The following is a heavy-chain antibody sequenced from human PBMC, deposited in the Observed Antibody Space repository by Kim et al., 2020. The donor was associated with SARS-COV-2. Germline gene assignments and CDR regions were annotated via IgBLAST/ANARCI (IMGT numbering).Heavy chain of an antibody. CDR2: IYHSGST. CDR1: GGSISSSNW. D-gene: IGHD3-3*01. CDR3: ARRVRITIFGVVTYFDY. V-gene: IGHV4-4*02. J-gene: IGHJ4*02. Sequence: SETLSLTCAVSGGSISSSNWWSWVRQPPGKGLEWIGEIYHSGSTNYNPSLKSRVTISVDKPKNQFSLKLSSVTAADTAVYYCARRVRITIFGVVTYFDYWGQGTLVTVSS.